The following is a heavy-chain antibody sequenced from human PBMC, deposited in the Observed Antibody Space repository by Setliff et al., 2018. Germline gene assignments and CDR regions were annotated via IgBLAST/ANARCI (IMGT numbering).Heavy chain of an antibody. D-gene: IGHD3-3*01. CDR1: GGPINSDRYY. CDR2: MYSSGST. V-gene: IGHV4-39*01. J-gene: IGHJ4*02. Sequence: PSETLSITCTVSGGPINSDRYYWGWIRQPPGKGLEWIGSMYSSGSTYYNPSLKSRVTISVDTSQNQFSLKLSSVTAADTAAYYCASHPRVTIFGVVAFDYWGQGILVTVSS. CDR3: ASHPRVTIFGVVAFDY.